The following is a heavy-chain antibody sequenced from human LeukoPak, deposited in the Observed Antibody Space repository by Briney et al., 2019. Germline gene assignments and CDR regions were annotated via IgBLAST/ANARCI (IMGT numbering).Heavy chain of an antibody. CDR2: MYHSGST. J-gene: IGHJ3*02. Sequence: TPSETLSLTCTVSGDSVSSNDYYWGWIRQPPGKALEWIGSMYHSGSTYYNPSLKSRVTISVDTAKNQFSLRLSSVSAADTAVYYCARGGMVAMILLVITDRAFDIWGQGTMVTVSS. CDR1: GDSVSSNDYY. D-gene: IGHD3-22*01. CDR3: ARGGMVAMILLVITDRAFDI. V-gene: IGHV4-39*01.